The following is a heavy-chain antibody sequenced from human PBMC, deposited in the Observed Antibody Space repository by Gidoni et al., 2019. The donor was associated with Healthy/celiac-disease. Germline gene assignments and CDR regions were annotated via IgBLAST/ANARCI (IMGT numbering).Heavy chain of an antibody. CDR2: IYYSGST. CDR3: ARHRHSSSWYDY. J-gene: IGHJ4*02. D-gene: IGHD6-13*01. CDR1: GCSIRSSSYY. Sequence: QLQLQESGPGLVKPSETLSLTCTVSGCSIRSSSYYWGWIRQPPGKGLEWIGSIYYSGSTYYNPSLKSRVTISVDTSKNQFSMKLSSVTAADTAVYYCARHRHSSSWYDYWGQGTLVTVSS. V-gene: IGHV4-39*01.